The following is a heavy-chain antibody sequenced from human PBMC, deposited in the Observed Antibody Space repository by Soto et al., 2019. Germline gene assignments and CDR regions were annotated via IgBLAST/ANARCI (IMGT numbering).Heavy chain of an antibody. J-gene: IGHJ4*02. CDR2: VTHSGTA. D-gene: IGHD6-13*01. CDR3: ARIHWAQSSLDY. CDR1: GGPIVSGAFS. Sequence: ASETLSLTCTVSGGPIVSGAFSLSWIRQPPGKGLEWIGYVTHSGTAYSIPSLNGRLTLSVDSSQTQFSLKLTSVTAADSAFYYCARIHWAQSSLDYWGRGILVTVSS. V-gene: IGHV4-30-2*01.